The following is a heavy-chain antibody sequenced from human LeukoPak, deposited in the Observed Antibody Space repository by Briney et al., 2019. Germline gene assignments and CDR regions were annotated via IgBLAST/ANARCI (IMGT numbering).Heavy chain of an antibody. CDR1: GYTFTSYY. J-gene: IGHJ1*01. V-gene: IGHV1-46*01. Sequence: ASVKVSCKASGYTFTSYYMHWVRQAPGQGLEWMGIINPSGGSTSYAQKFQGRVTMTRDTSISTAYMELSRLRSDDTAVYYCARGPAWGFIAVALHWGQGTLVTVSS. CDR3: ARGPAWGFIAVALH. D-gene: IGHD6-19*01. CDR2: INPSGGST.